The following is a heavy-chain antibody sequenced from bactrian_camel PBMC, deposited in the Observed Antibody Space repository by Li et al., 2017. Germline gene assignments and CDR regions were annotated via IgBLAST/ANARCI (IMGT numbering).Heavy chain of an antibody. CDR1: GDLDRSCQ. CDR2: ITTDGTT. J-gene: IGHJ4*01. V-gene: IGHV3S53*01. Sequence: HVQLVESGGGSVQVGGSLKLTCTVSGDLDRSCQMGWYRQAPGKGPLDRELVAAITTDGTTTYSDSVKGRVTISQDRAKNTLSLQMNSLKIGDTAVYYCQPHGRSYIDINCHARLGPGTQVTVS. D-gene: IGHD4*01.